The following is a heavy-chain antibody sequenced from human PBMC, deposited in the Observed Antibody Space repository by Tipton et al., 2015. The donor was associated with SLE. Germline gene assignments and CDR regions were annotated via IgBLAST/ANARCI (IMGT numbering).Heavy chain of an antibody. CDR1: GDSISSGSYQWGYY. V-gene: IGHV4-39*07. CDR2: IHYSGST. CDR3: ARHLEVVCNGVDG. Sequence: TLSLTCSVSGDSISSGSYQWGYYWGWIRQPPGKGLEWIGTIHYSGSTYNNPSLKSRVTISIDTSKNQFSLQLTSVTAADTAVYYCARHLEVVCNGVDGWGPGTTVTVSS. J-gene: IGHJ6*02. D-gene: IGHD1-1*01.